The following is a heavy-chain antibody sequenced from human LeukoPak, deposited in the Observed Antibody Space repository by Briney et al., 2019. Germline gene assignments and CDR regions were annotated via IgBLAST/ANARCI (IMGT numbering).Heavy chain of an antibody. Sequence: SETLSLTCTVSGYSISSGYYWGWIRQPPGKGLEWIGSIYHSGSTYYNPSLKSRVTISVDTSKNQFSLKLSSVTAADTAVYYCTAPYAGYFDWYSDYWGQGTLVTVSS. CDR3: TAPYAGYFDWYSDY. J-gene: IGHJ4*02. D-gene: IGHD3-9*01. V-gene: IGHV4-38-2*02. CDR1: GYSISSGYY. CDR2: IYHSGST.